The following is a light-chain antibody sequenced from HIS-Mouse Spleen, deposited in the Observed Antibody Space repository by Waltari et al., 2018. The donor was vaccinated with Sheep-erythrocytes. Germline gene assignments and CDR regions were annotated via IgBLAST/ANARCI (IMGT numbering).Light chain of an antibody. Sequence: QSALTQPRSVSGSPGQSVIISCTGTSSHVGGYNDVSPYQPHPGKAPKLMIYDFSKRPSGVPDRFSGSKSGNTASLTISGLQAEDEADYYCCSYAGSYNHVFATGTKVTVL. V-gene: IGLV2-11*01. J-gene: IGLJ1*01. CDR3: CSYAGSYNHV. CDR1: SSHVGGYND. CDR2: DFS.